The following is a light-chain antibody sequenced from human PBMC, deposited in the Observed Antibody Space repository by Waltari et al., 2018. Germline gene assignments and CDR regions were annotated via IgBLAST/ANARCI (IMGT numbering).Light chain of an antibody. CDR3: QQHHHYLMT. CDR2: APS. J-gene: IGKJ1*01. Sequence: IQLTHSPSSLPASVGDRVAITCRDSQGINTFLAWYQQKPGKAPKLLTYAPSTSQRGVPPTICGSGSAADDTLITSSLQPEDYVTSYCQQHHHYLMTFGRGTKVEIK. CDR1: QGINTF. V-gene: IGKV1-9*01.